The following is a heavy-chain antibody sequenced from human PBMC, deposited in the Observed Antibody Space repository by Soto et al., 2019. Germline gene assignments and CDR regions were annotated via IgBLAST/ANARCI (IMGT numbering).Heavy chain of an antibody. D-gene: IGHD2-8*02. Sequence: EVQLLESGGNLVQPGGSLRLSCAASGFTFSSYAMSWVRQAPGKGLEWVSTILVSGSTHYEDSVKGRFTISRDTSRNTVYLQMNSLTAGDTAVYYCAKATATGGGAFEIYGQGTMVTVSS. J-gene: IGHJ3*02. V-gene: IGHV3-23*01. CDR1: GFTFSSYA. CDR3: AKATATGGGAFEI. CDR2: ILVSGST.